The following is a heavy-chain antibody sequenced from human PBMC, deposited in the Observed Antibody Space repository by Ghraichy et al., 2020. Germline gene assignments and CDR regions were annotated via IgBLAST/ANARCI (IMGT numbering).Heavy chain of an antibody. D-gene: IGHD3-3*01. CDR3: ARGGYYDFWSGYNHYYYYMDV. J-gene: IGHJ6*03. Sequence: SETLSLTCAVYGGSFSGYYWSWIRQPPGKGLEWIGEINHSGSTNYNPSLKSRVTISVDTSKNQFSLKLSSVTAADTAVCYCARGGYYDFWSGYNHYYYYMDVWGKGTTVTVSS. CDR2: INHSGST. V-gene: IGHV4-34*01. CDR1: GGSFSGYY.